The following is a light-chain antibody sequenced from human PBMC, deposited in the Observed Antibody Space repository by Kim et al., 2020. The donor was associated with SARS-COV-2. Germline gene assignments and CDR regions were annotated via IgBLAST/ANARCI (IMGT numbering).Light chain of an antibody. CDR3: QAWDSSTFYVV. Sequence: SYELTQPPSVSVSPGQTASITCSGDKLGDNYACWYQQKPGQSPVLVIYQDTKRPSGIPERFSGSNSGNTATLTISGTQAMDEADYYCQAWDSSTFYVVFGGGTKLTVL. J-gene: IGLJ2*01. V-gene: IGLV3-1*01. CDR1: KLGDNY. CDR2: QDT.